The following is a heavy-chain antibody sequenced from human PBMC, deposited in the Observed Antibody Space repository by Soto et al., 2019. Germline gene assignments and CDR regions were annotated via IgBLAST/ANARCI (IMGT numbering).Heavy chain of an antibody. V-gene: IGHV5-51*01. CDR2: IYPGDSDT. J-gene: IGHJ4*02. CDR1: GYSFTSYW. CDR3: ARVGTNYYDSSGYYFGFDY. Sequence: PGESLKISCKGSGYSFTSYWIGWVRQMPGKGLKWMGIIYPGDSDTRYSPSFQGQVTISADKSISTAYLQWSSLKASDTAMYYCARVGTNYYDSSGYYFGFDYWGQGTLVTVSS. D-gene: IGHD3-22*01.